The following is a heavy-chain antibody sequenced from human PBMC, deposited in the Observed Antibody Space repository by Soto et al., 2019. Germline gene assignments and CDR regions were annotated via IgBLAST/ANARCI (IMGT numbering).Heavy chain of an antibody. J-gene: IGHJ4*02. Sequence: QVQLQESGPGLVRPSETLSLTSTVSSDSISGLYWTWIRQPAGKGLEWIGRIYSSGETNYNPSLTGRVIMSLDTSKNQFSLTLTSVTAADTAVYYCARASQCKSYFDCFAWLDYWGQGTLVTVSS. CDR1: SDSISGLY. CDR3: ARASQCKSYFDCFAWLDY. CDR2: IYSSGET. V-gene: IGHV4-4*07. D-gene: IGHD3-9*01.